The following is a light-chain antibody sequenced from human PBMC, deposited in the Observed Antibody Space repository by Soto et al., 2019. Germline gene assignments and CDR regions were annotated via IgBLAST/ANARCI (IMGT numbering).Light chain of an antibody. Sequence: QSALTQPASVSGSPGQSITISCSGTSSDIGSYDHVALYQQFPGKSPKLIIYAVSDRPSGVSDRFSGSKSGISASLTISGLQTEDEADYYCISYTDRQSYLFGTWTKVTVL. J-gene: IGLJ1*01. CDR3: ISYTDRQSYL. V-gene: IGLV2-14*03. CDR2: AVS. CDR1: SSDIGSYDH.